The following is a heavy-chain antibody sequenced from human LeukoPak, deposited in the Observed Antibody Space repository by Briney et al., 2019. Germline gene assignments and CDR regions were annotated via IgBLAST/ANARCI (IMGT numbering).Heavy chain of an antibody. V-gene: IGHV3-21*01. D-gene: IGHD6-19*01. CDR2: ISSSSSYI. CDR1: GFTFSSYS. J-gene: IGHJ1*01. CDR3: ARDREVAGTAEYFQH. Sequence: GGSLRLSCAASGFTFSSYSMNWVRQAPGKGLEWVSSISSSSSYIYYADSVKGRFTISRDNAKNSLYLQMNSLRAEDTAVYYCARDREVAGTAEYFQHWGQGTLVTVSS.